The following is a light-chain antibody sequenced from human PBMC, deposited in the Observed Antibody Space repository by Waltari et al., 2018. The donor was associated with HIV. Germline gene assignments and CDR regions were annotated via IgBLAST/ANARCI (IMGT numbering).Light chain of an antibody. J-gene: IGLJ1*01. Sequence: QSALTQPRSVSGSPGQSVTISCTGTSSDVGGYNYVSWYQQHPGQAPKLMIFDVAKRPSGVPDRFSGSKSANTASLTISGLQAEDEADYYCSSYTAISTYVFGTGTKVTVL. CDR2: DVA. CDR1: SSDVGGYNY. V-gene: IGLV2-11*01. CDR3: SSYTAISTYV.